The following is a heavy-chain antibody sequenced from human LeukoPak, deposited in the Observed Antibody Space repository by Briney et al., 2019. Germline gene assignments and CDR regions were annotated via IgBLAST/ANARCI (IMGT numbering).Heavy chain of an antibody. V-gene: IGHV4-34*01. D-gene: IGHD3-10*01. CDR1: GGSLSGYY. Sequence: SETLSLTCAVYGGSLSGYYWSWIRQPPGKGLEWIGEINHSGSTNYNPSLKSRVTISVDTSKNQFSLMLSSVTAADTAVYYGATMVRGSHPSKHTDVWGQGTTVTVSS. CDR2: INHSGST. CDR3: ATMVRGSHPSKHTDV. J-gene: IGHJ6*02.